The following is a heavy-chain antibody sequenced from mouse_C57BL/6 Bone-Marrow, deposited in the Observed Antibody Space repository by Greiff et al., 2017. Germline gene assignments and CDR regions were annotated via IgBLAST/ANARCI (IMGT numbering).Heavy chain of an antibody. CDR2: IWSGGST. V-gene: IGHV2-2*01. Sequence: QVQLQQSGPGLVQPSQSLSITCTVSGFSLTSYGVHWVRQSPGKGLEWLGVIWSGGSTDYNAAFISRLSISTDNSKSQVVFKMNSLQADDTAVYYCARFSYYYGSSPRAMDYWGQGTSVTVSS. CDR1: GFSLTSYG. J-gene: IGHJ4*01. D-gene: IGHD1-1*01. CDR3: ARFSYYYGSSPRAMDY.